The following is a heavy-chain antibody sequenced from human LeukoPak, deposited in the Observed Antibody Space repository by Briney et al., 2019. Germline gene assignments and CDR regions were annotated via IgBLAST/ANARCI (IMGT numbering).Heavy chain of an antibody. V-gene: IGHV1-69*05. CDR2: IIPIFGTA. CDR3: ARLPYYYDSSGYMD. Sequence: SVKVSCKASGGTFSSYAISWVRQAPGQGLEWMGRIIPIFGTANYAQKFQGRVTITTDESTSTAYMELSSLRSEHTAVYYCARLPYYYDSSGYMDWGQGTLVTVSS. CDR1: GGTFSSYA. J-gene: IGHJ4*02. D-gene: IGHD3-22*01.